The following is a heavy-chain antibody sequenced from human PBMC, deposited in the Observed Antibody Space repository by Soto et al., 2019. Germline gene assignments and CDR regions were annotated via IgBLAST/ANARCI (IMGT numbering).Heavy chain of an antibody. Sequence: EVQLVESGGGLVQPGGSLRLYCAASGFTVSSNYMSWVRQAPGKGLEWVSVIYSGGSAYYADSVKGRFTISRDNSKNTLYLQMNSLRAEDTVVYYCARHAYSYGGGYFDYWGQGTLVTVSS. CDR3: ARHAYSYGGGYFDY. V-gene: IGHV3-66*04. D-gene: IGHD5-18*01. CDR1: GFTVSSNY. J-gene: IGHJ4*02. CDR2: IYSGGSA.